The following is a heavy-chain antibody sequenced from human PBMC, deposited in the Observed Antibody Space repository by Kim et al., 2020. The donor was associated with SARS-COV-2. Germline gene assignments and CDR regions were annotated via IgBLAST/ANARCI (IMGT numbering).Heavy chain of an antibody. Sequence: GGSLRLSCAASGFTFSSYAMSWVRQAPGKGLEWVSVIYSGGSSTYYVDSVKGRFTISRDNSKNTLYLQMNSLRAEDTAVYYCAKGLYSSSWYADYWGQGT. CDR3: AKGLYSSSWYADY. V-gene: IGHV3-23*03. CDR2: IYSGGSST. J-gene: IGHJ4*02. D-gene: IGHD6-13*01. CDR1: GFTFSSYA.